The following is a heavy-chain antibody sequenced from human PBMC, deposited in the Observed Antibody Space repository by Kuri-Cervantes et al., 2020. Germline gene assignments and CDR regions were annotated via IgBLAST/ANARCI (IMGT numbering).Heavy chain of an antibody. D-gene: IGHD5-18*01. CDR1: GFTFSTNW. V-gene: IGHV3-7*01. CDR3: ARIYQGLDTAEEQQHLFDY. CDR2: IKDDGTEK. J-gene: IGHJ4*02. Sequence: GESLKISCAASGFTFSTNWMSWVRQAPGKGLEWVATIKDDGTEKYYVDSVKGRFTISRDNAKNSLYLQMNSLRAEDTAVYYCARIYQGLDTAEEQQHLFDYWGQGTLVTVSS.